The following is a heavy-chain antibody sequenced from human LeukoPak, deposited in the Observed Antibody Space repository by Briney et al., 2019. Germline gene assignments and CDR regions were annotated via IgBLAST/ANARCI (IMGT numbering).Heavy chain of an antibody. D-gene: IGHD3-22*01. J-gene: IGHJ3*02. V-gene: IGHV1-46*01. CDR2: INPSGGST. Sequence: ASVKVSCKASGYTFTSYYMHWVRQAPGQGLEWMGIINPSGGSTSYAQKFQGRVTMTRDMSTSTVYMELSSLRSEDTAVYYCARQSILTYYYDSSGQDAFDIWGQGTMVTVSS. CDR1: GYTFTSYY. CDR3: ARQSILTYYYDSSGQDAFDI.